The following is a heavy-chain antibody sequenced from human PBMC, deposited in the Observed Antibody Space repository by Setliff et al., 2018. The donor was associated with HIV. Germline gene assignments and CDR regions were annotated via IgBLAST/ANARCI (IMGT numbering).Heavy chain of an antibody. CDR2: ISAHNGHT. J-gene: IGHJ4*02. V-gene: IGHV1-18*01. CDR3: ARGALLAVFDFDH. Sequence: ASVKVSCKASGYSFTSYGFTWVRQAPGQGLEWMGWISAHNGHTDYAQKFQDRVTMSTDTSTTTAFMELRSLISDDTAVYFCARGALLAVFDFDHWGQGTQVTVSS. CDR1: GYSFTSYG. D-gene: IGHD3-10*01.